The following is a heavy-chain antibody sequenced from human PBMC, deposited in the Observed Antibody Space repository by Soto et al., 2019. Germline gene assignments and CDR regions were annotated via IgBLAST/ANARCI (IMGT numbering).Heavy chain of an antibody. D-gene: IGHD2-2*02. CDR3: ERDHLGLCSSTTCYTWNY. J-gene: IGHJ4*02. V-gene: IGHV4-38-2*02. CDR2: MYHSGNT. Sequence: XAILALTCAVSGYSISTGYFWGWIRQPPGKGLEWIGSMYHSGNTFYNPSLKSRVTISVDTSKNQFSLNLSSVTAADTAVYYCERDHLGLCSSTTCYTWNYWGQGILVTVSS. CDR1: GYSISTGYF.